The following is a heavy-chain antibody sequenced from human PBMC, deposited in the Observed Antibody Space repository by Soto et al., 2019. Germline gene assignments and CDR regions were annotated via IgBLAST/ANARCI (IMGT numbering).Heavy chain of an antibody. J-gene: IGHJ4*02. CDR3: PGYGY. CDR1: GFTVSSTNY. D-gene: IGHD5-12*01. CDR2: IYSGGTT. V-gene: IGHV3-53*01. Sequence: EVQVVESGGGLIQPGGSLRLSCVVSGFTVSSTNYMSWVRQAPGKGLEWVSVIYSGGTTFYADSVKGRFTISRDNSKNTLYLQMNSLRAVDTDVYYCPGYGYWGQGTLVTVSS.